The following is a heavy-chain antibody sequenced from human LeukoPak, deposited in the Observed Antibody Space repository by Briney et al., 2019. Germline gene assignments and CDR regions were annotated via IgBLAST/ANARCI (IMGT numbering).Heavy chain of an antibody. CDR3: ARVKAAVYGMDV. CDR1: GGSISSYY. D-gene: IGHD6-13*01. Sequence: PSETLSLTCTVSGGSISSYYWSWIRQPPGKGLEWIGYIYYSGSTNYNPSLKSRVTISVDTSKNQFSLKLSSVTAADTAVYYCARVKAAVYGMDVWGQGTTVTVSS. CDR2: IYYSGST. J-gene: IGHJ6*02. V-gene: IGHV4-59*01.